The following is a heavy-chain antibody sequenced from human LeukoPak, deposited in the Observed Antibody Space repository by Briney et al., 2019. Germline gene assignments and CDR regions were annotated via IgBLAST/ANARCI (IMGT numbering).Heavy chain of an antibody. J-gene: IGHJ5*02. CDR2: IFHDGST. D-gene: IGHD4/OR15-4a*01. V-gene: IGHV4-59*04. CDR1: GGSISSYY. Sequence: SETLSLTCTVSGGSISSYYWTWIRQPPGKGLEWIGNIFHDGSTYFNPSLKSRVSLSVDTSKRYFSLKLTSVTAADTSVYYCARHVLSNRSFDTWGQGTLVSVSS. CDR3: ARHVLSNRSFDT.